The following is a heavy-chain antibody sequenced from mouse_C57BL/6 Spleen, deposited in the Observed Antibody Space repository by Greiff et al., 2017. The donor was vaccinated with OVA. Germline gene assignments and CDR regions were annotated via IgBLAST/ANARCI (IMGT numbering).Heavy chain of an antibody. V-gene: IGHV1-50*01. CDR1: GYTFTSYW. CDR2: IDPSDSYT. CDR3: ARYYGSSGVDY. J-gene: IGHJ2*01. Sequence: QVQLQQPGAELVKPGASVKLSCKASGYTFTSYWMQWVKQRPGQGLEWIGEIDPSDSYTNYNQKFKGKAKLTVDTSSSTAYMQLSSLTSEDSAVYYCARYYGSSGVDYWGQGTTLTVSS. D-gene: IGHD1-1*01.